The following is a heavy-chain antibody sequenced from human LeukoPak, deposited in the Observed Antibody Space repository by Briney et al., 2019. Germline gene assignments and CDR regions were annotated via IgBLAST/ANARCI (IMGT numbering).Heavy chain of an antibody. D-gene: IGHD3-9*01. CDR3: ATSYDILTGYYPLHFDY. CDR1: GYSFTSYW. CDR2: IYPGDSDT. Sequence: GESLKISCKGSGYSFTSYWIGWVRQMPGKGLEWMGIIYPGDSDTRYSPSFQGQVTISADKSISTAYLQWSSLKASDTAMYYCATSYDILTGYYPLHFDYWGQGTLVTVSS. V-gene: IGHV5-51*01. J-gene: IGHJ4*01.